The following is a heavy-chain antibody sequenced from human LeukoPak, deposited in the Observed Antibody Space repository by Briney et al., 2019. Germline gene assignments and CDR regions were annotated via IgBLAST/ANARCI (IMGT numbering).Heavy chain of an antibody. D-gene: IGHD3-22*01. J-gene: IGHJ4*02. Sequence: PGGPLRLSCTASGLTFSSYVMSWLRQAPGKGVEGVSTISGSGGSTFSVDSVKGRFTISRDNSKSTLYLQMNSLRAEDTATYYCSPPRGDSSGYYYVYWGQGTLVTVSS. CDR3: SPPRGDSSGYYYVY. V-gene: IGHV3-23*01. CDR1: GLTFSSYV. CDR2: ISGSGGST.